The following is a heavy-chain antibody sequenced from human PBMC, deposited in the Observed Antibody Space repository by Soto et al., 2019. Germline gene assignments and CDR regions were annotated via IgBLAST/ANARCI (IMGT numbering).Heavy chain of an antibody. V-gene: IGHV3-33*03. J-gene: IGHJ6*02. CDR1: GFAFSGYG. D-gene: IGHD2-15*01. CDR3: AKEGYCSGGGCAGGMDV. CDR2: IWFDGSDA. Sequence: QAHLVESGGGVVRPGRSQRLSCAASGFAFSGYGMHWVRQAPGKGLEWVAFIWFDGSDALYSDSVKGRFSITRDNSKNTWFLQLNSLRGDDTAVYYCAKEGYCSGGGCAGGMDVWGQGTTVNVSS.